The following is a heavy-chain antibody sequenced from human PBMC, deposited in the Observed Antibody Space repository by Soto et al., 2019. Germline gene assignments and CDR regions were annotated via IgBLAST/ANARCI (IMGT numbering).Heavy chain of an antibody. J-gene: IGHJ4*02. CDR3: AKDPDVDTAMVTGPVDY. Sequence: GGSLRLSCAASGFTFSSYGMHWVRQAPGKGLEWVAVISYDGSNKYYADSVKGRFTISRDNSKNTLYLQMNSLRAEDTAVYYCAKDPDVDTAMVTGPVDYWGQGTLVTVSS. D-gene: IGHD5-18*01. CDR2: ISYDGSNK. CDR1: GFTFSSYG. V-gene: IGHV3-30*18.